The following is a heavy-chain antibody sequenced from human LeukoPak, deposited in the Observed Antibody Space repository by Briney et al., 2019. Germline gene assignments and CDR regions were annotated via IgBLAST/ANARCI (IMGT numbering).Heavy chain of an antibody. CDR1: GYTFTGYY. CDR3: AREGIAAAGTPRGHYYFDY. Sequence: ASVKVSCKASGYTFTGYYMHWVRQAPGQGLEWMGWINPNIGGTNYAQKFQGWVTMTRDTSISTAYMELSRLRSDDTAVYYCAREGIAAAGTPRGHYYFDYWGQGTLVTVSS. CDR2: INPNIGGT. V-gene: IGHV1-2*04. D-gene: IGHD6-13*01. J-gene: IGHJ4*02.